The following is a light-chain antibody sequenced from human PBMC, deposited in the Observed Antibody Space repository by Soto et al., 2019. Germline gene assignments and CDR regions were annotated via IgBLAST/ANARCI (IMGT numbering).Light chain of an antibody. CDR1: QSVTSNY. J-gene: IGKJ1*01. CDR3: QQYGSSPWT. V-gene: IGKV3-20*01. CDR2: GAS. Sequence: LFTQSPGTLSFSPGERATLSCRASQSVTSNYLAWYQQKPGQAPRLLIYGASSRATGIPDRFSGSGSGTDFTLTISRLEPEDFAVFYCQQYGSSPWTFGQGTKVAIK.